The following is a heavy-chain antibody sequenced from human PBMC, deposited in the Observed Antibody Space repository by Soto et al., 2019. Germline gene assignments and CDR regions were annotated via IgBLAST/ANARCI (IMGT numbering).Heavy chain of an antibody. D-gene: IGHD3-3*01. Sequence: PSETLSLTCTVSGGSISSGGYYWSWIRQHPGKGLEWIGYIYYSGSTYYNPSLKSRVTISVDTSKNQFSLKLSSVTAADTAVYYCARVSPEKDYDFWSGYYRYYYGMDVWGQGTTVTVSS. CDR2: IYYSGST. V-gene: IGHV4-31*03. J-gene: IGHJ6*02. CDR3: ARVSPEKDYDFWSGYYRYYYGMDV. CDR1: GGSISSGGYY.